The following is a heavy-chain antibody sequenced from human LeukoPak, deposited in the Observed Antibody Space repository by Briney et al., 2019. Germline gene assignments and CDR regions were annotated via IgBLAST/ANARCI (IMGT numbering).Heavy chain of an antibody. D-gene: IGHD1-26*01. Sequence: GASVKVSCKASGYTFTSYAMHWVRQAPGQRLEWMGRINAGNGNTKYSQKFQGRVTITRDTSASTAYMELSSLRSEDTAVYYCAREWELPKSYYYYGMDVWGQGTTVSVSS. CDR2: INAGNGNT. J-gene: IGHJ6*02. V-gene: IGHV1-3*01. CDR3: AREWELPKSYYYYGMDV. CDR1: GYTFTSYA.